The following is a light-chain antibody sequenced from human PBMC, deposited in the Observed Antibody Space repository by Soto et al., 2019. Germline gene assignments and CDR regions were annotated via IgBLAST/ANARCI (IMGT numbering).Light chain of an antibody. Sequence: QSAPTQPASVSGTPGQSITISCTGTSSTVGGFNVVSWHQRHPGKAPKVIIYEGIKRPSGVSNRFSGSNSGSTASLTISGLQAEDEADYYCCSYVGATTYVFGTGTKVTVL. CDR3: CSYVGATTYV. CDR2: EGI. J-gene: IGLJ1*01. CDR1: SSTVGGFNV. V-gene: IGLV2-23*01.